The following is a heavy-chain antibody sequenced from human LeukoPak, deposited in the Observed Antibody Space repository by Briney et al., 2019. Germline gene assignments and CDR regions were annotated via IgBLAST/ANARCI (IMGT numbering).Heavy chain of an antibody. Sequence: GGSLRLSCAASGFTVSSNYMSWVRQAPGKGLEWVSGIYSGGSTYYADSVKGRFTISRDNSKNTLYLQMNSLRAEDTAVYYCARDLVGASFDYWGRGTLVTVSS. J-gene: IGHJ4*02. CDR2: IYSGGST. CDR1: GFTVSSNY. V-gene: IGHV3-66*01. D-gene: IGHD1-26*01. CDR3: ARDLVGASFDY.